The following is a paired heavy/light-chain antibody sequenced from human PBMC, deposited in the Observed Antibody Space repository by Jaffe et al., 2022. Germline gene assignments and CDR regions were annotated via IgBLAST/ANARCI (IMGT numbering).Light chain of an antibody. Sequence: QSALTQPPSASGSPGQSVTISCTGTSSDVGGYNYVSWYQQYPGKAPKLIIYEVTKRPSGVPDRFSGSKSGNTASLTVSGLQAEDEADYYCSSYSTTDYFFGTGTTLTVL. CDR1: SSDVGGYNY. J-gene: IGLJ1*01. CDR2: EVT. CDR3: SSYSTTDYF. V-gene: IGLV2-8*01.
Heavy chain of an antibody. CDR2: IYHSGTT. J-gene: IGHJ4*02. D-gene: IGHD5-12*01. CDR1: GYSINSGYY. Sequence: QVQLQESGPGLVKPSETLSLTCTVSGYSINSGYYWSWIRQPPGKGLEWIASIYHSGTTYYSPSLRSRVTISVDTSRNQLSLKVNSLTAADTAMYYCVRYVAPIYYFDCWGQGTLVTVSS. V-gene: IGHV4-38-2*02. CDR3: VRYVAPIYYFDC.